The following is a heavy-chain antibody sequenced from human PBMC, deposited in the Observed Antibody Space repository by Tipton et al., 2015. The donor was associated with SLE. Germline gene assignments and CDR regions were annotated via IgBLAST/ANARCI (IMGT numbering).Heavy chain of an antibody. Sequence: TLSLTCTVFGGSISSYYWSWIRQPAGKGLEWIGRIYSSGRTNYNPSLKSRVTMSVDTSRKQFSLKLTSVTAADTAVYYCARDTAHYGSGDGAFDIWGQGTMVTVSS. CDR3: ARDTAHYGSGDGAFDI. D-gene: IGHD3-10*01. J-gene: IGHJ3*02. V-gene: IGHV4-4*07. CDR1: GGSISSYY. CDR2: IYSSGRT.